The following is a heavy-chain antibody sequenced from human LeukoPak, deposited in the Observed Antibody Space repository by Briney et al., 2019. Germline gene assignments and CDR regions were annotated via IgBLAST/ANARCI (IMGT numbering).Heavy chain of an antibody. CDR3: ARNQSQAGPTAVDY. V-gene: IGHV3-74*03. J-gene: IGHJ4*02. D-gene: IGHD1-14*01. CDR1: GFTFSNSC. CDR2: INIDGTNT. Sequence: GGSLRLSCVASGFTFSNSCMHWVRQVPGKGLLWVSRINIDGTNTKYADSVKGRFTISRDNAKNTLYLQMITLRAEDTAVYYCARNQSQAGPTAVDYWGQGTLVAISS.